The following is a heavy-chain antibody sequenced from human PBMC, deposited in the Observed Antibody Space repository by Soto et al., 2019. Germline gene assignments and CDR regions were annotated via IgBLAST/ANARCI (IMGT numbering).Heavy chain of an antibody. V-gene: IGHV3-9*01. CDR3: AKDALTAVAFHFDF. CDR1: GFTFDDYA. Sequence: EVQLVESGGGLVQPGRSLRLSCAASGFTFDDYAMHWVRQAPGKGLEWVSGISSSSGSVGYADSVKGRFTISRDNAKHSLYLQMTSLKAEDTALYYCAKDALTAVAFHFDFWGQGTLVTVSS. CDR2: ISSSSGSV. D-gene: IGHD4-17*01. J-gene: IGHJ4*02.